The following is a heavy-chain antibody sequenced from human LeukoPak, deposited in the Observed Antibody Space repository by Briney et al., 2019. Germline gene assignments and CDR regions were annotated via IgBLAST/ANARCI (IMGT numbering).Heavy chain of an antibody. V-gene: IGHV3-30-3*01. J-gene: IGHJ4*02. CDR2: ISYDGSNK. CDR1: GFTFSSYA. Sequence: PGGSLRLSYAASGFTFSSYAMHWVRQAPGKGLEWVAVISYDGSNKYYADSVKGRFTISRDNSKNTLYLQMNSLRAEDTAVYYCARDSSSWYYFDYWGQGTLVTVSS. D-gene: IGHD6-13*01. CDR3: ARDSSSWYYFDY.